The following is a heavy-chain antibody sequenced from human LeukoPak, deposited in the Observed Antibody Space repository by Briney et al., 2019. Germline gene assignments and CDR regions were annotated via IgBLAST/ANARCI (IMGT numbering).Heavy chain of an antibody. CDR3: ARSQVWFGESEGYFDY. CDR2: IKQDGSEK. V-gene: IGHV3-7*01. D-gene: IGHD3-10*01. Sequence: PGGSLRLSCAASGFTFSSYWMSWVRQAPGKGLEWVANIKQDGSEKYYVDSVKGRFTISRDNAKNSLYLQMNSLRAEDTAAYYCARSQVWFGESEGYFDYWGQGTLVTVSS. J-gene: IGHJ4*02. CDR1: GFTFSSYW.